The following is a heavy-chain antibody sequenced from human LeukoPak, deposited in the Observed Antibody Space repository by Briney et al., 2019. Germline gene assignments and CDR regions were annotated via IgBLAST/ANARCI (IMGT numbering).Heavy chain of an antibody. J-gene: IGHJ4*02. CDR1: GFTYRTYA. V-gene: IGHV3-23*01. CDR3: AKDRYCGGGTCYWSYFDY. D-gene: IGHD2-15*01. Sequence: GGSLRLSCAASGFTYRTYAMSWVRQAPGKGLEWVSAISGGGGSTYYADSVKGRFTISRDNSKNTLFLQMNSLRAEDTAVYYCAKDRYCGGGTCYWSYFDYWGQGTLVTVSS. CDR2: ISGGGGST.